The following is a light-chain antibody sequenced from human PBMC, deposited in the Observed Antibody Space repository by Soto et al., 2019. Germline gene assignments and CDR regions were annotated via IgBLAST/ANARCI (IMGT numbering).Light chain of an antibody. CDR2: GAS. J-gene: IGKJ4*01. CDR1: QTVSFSY. Sequence: EIVLTQSPGTLSLSPGDRATLSCRASQTVSFSYLAWYQQKPGQAPRLLIYGASSRATGIPDRFSGSESGTDVTVTISRMEREDFAVYYCQQYGSSPRTFGGGTKVEIK. CDR3: QQYGSSPRT. V-gene: IGKV3-20*01.